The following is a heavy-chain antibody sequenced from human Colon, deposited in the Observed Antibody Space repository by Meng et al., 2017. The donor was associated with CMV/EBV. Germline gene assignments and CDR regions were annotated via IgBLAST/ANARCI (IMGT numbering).Heavy chain of an antibody. Sequence: PETLSLTCTVSGGSINTYYWSWVRQPPGKGLEWIGYIYYTGSTKCNPSLKSRVTISLDTSNNQFSLKVSSVTAADTPVYSCAREWQDLNWLDTWGQGTLVTVSS. J-gene: IGHJ5*02. CDR1: GGSINTYY. D-gene: IGHD5-24*01. CDR2: IYYTGST. V-gene: IGHV4-59*01. CDR3: AREWQDLNWLDT.